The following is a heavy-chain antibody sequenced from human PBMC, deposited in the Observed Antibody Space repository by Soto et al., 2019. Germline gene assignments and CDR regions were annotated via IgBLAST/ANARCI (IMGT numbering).Heavy chain of an antibody. V-gene: IGHV5-51*01. Sequence: GESLKISCKGSGYSFTTYWIGWVRQMSGKGLEWMGIIYPGDSQTIYSPSFQGQVTISADKSISTAYLQWSSLRSEDTAVYYCAADPVVYYDSSGYYYEYNYYYGMDVWGQGTTVTVSS. CDR3: AADPVVYYDSSGYYYEYNYYYGMDV. J-gene: IGHJ6*02. CDR2: IYPGDSQT. D-gene: IGHD3-22*01. CDR1: GYSFTTYW.